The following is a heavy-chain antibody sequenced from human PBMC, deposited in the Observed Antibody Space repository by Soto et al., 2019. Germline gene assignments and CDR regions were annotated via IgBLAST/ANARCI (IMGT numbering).Heavy chain of an antibody. CDR3: ARGVRGIVAPGDWFDP. CDR2: IYYSGST. Sequence: SETLSLTCTVSGGSISSGGYYWSWIRQHPGKGLEWIGYIYYSGSTYYNPSLKSRVTISVDTSKNQSSPKLSSVTAADTAVYYCARGVRGIVAPGDWFDPWGQGTLVTVSS. D-gene: IGHD1-26*01. V-gene: IGHV4-31*03. CDR1: GGSISSGGYY. J-gene: IGHJ5*02.